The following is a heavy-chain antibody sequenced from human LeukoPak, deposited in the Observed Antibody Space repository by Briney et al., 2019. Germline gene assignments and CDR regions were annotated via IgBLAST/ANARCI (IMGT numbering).Heavy chain of an antibody. D-gene: IGHD3-10*01. CDR2: ISAYNGNT. CDR1: GYTFTSYG. CDR3: ARDAEYYYGSGSYNPGY. Sequence: GASVKVSCKASGYTFTSYGISWVRQAPGQGLEWMGWISAYNGNTNYAQKLQGRVTMTTDTSTSTAYMELRSLRSDDTAVYHCARDAEYYYGSGSYNPGYWGQGTLVTVSS. V-gene: IGHV1-18*01. J-gene: IGHJ4*02.